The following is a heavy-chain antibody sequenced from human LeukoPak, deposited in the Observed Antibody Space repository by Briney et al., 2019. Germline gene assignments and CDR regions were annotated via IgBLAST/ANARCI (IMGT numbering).Heavy chain of an antibody. V-gene: IGHV4-59*08. D-gene: IGHD3-3*01. J-gene: IGHJ4*02. CDR1: GGSISSYY. Sequence: SETLSLTCTVSGGSISSYYWTWVRQPPGKGLEWIGYIYYSGSTNYNPSLTSRVTISIDTSKNQFSLKPISVTAADTAVYYCARRNYDFWMDHWGQGTLVTVSS. CDR2: IYYSGST. CDR3: ARRNYDFWMDH.